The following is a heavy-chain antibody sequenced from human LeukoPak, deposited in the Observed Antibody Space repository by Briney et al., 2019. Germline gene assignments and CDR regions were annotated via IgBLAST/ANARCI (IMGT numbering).Heavy chain of an antibody. V-gene: IGHV4-61*02. J-gene: IGHJ4*02. D-gene: IGHD4-11*01. Sequence: SQTLSLTYTVAGGSISSGSYYWSWIRHPAGKRLEWIGRIYTSGSTNYNPSLKRRVTISVDTSKNQFSLKLSSVTAADTAVYYCARGYSNYDGYYFDYWGQGTLVTVSS. CDR2: IYTSGST. CDR3: ARGYSNYDGYYFDY. CDR1: GGSISSGSYY.